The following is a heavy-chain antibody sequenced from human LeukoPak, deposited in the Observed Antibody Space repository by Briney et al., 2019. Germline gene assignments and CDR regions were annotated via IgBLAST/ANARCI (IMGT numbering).Heavy chain of an antibody. CDR1: GFTFSSYA. D-gene: IGHD6-13*01. J-gene: IGHJ4*02. V-gene: IGHV3-66*01. Sequence: GGSLRLSCAASGFTFSSYAMSWVRQAPGKGLEWVSVIYSGGSTYYADSVKGRFTISRDNSKNTLYLQMNSLRAEDTAVYYCARRGSSWYFDYWGQGTLVTVSS. CDR3: ARRGSSWYFDY. CDR2: IYSGGST.